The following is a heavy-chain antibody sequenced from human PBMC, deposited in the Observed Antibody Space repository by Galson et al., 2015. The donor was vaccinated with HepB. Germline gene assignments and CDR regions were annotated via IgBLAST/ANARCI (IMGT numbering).Heavy chain of an antibody. CDR3: ARVPYSSGRYYCYYGMDV. CDR1: GGTFSSYA. D-gene: IGHD6-19*01. CDR2: IIPIFGTA. J-gene: IGHJ6*02. Sequence: SVKVSCKASGGTFSSYAIGWVRQAPGQGLEWMGGIIPIFGTANYAQKFQGRVTITADESTSTAYMELSSLRSEDTAVYYCARVPYSSGRYYCYYGMDVWGQGTTVTVSS. V-gene: IGHV1-69*13.